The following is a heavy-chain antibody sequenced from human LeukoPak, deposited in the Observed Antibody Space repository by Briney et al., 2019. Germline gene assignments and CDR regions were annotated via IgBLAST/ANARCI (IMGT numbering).Heavy chain of an antibody. Sequence: GGSLRLSCAASGFTFSSYGMHWVRQAPGKGLEWVAVISYDGSNKYYADSVKGRFAISRDNSKNTLYLQMNSLRAEDTAVYYCAKIGLWFGELFYFDYWGQGTLVTVSS. CDR1: GFTFSSYG. D-gene: IGHD3-10*01. V-gene: IGHV3-30*18. CDR3: AKIGLWFGELFYFDY. J-gene: IGHJ4*02. CDR2: ISYDGSNK.